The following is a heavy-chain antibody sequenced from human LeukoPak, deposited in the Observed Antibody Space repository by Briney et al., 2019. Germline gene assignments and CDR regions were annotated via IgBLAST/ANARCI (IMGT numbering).Heavy chain of an antibody. CDR3: AKGLDILTGYYDWFDP. Sequence: GGSLRLSCAASGFSFSDAWMSWVRQAPGKGLEWVGRIKSKNDGGAIDYAAPVKGRFTISRDDSKHTLFLQMNSLKNEDTAVYYCAKGLDILTGYYDWFDPWGQGTLVTVSS. CDR2: IKSKNDGGAI. D-gene: IGHD3-9*01. V-gene: IGHV3-15*01. J-gene: IGHJ5*02. CDR1: GFSFSDAW.